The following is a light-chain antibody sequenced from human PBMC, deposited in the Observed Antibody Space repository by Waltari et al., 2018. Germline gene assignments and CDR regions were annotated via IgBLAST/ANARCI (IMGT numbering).Light chain of an antibody. V-gene: IGLV3-10*01. Sequence: SYELTQPPSVSVSPGQTARITCAGDALPKKHAYWYQQKSGQAPVLVIYEDIKRPTGVPERFSGSSSGTTATLTISGAHVEDEADYYCYSTDFSGHDRVFGGGTKLTVL. CDR1: ALPKKH. CDR3: YSTDFSGHDRV. J-gene: IGLJ3*02. CDR2: EDI.